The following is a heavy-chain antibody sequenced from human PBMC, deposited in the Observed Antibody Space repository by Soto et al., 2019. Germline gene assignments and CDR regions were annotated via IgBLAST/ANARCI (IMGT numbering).Heavy chain of an antibody. CDR2: IIPIFGTA. Sequence: SVKVSCKASGGTFSSYAISWVRQAPGQGLEWMGGIIPIFGTANYAQKFQGRVTITADESTSTAYMELSSLRSEDTAVYYCARSPTVVIRYFDYWGQGTLVTVSS. J-gene: IGHJ4*02. CDR1: GGTFSSYA. V-gene: IGHV1-69*13. CDR3: ARSPTVVIRYFDY. D-gene: IGHD4-17*01.